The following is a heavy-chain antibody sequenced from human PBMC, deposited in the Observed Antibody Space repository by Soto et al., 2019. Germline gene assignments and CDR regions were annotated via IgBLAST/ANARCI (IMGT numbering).Heavy chain of an antibody. J-gene: IGHJ5*02. D-gene: IGHD3-22*01. CDR3: ARGVVGYYASSASRIWCDP. CDR2: IYHTGNT. Sequence: PSVTLSRTGTVCGGCGSRGSYYWSWIRQPPGKGLEWIGRIYHTGNTYYNPSLRSRVTISVDTSKNQFSLKLSSVTAADTAVYYCARGVVGYYASSASRIWCDPWGQGTLVTVS. V-gene: IGHV4-61*01. CDR1: GGCGSRGSYY.